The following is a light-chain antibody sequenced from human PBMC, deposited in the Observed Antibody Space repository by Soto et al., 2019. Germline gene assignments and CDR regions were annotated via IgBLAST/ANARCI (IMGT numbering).Light chain of an antibody. CDR2: DVS. CDR3: CSYAGSYIYV. J-gene: IGLJ1*01. CDR1: SSDIGGYNY. V-gene: IGLV2-11*01. Sequence: SALTRPGSVSRAPGQAVTISSTGTSSDIGGYNYVSWYQQHPGKVPKLMLYDVSKRPSGVPDRFSGSKSGNAASLTISGLRAEDEADYFCCSYAGSYIYVFGSGTKVTVL.